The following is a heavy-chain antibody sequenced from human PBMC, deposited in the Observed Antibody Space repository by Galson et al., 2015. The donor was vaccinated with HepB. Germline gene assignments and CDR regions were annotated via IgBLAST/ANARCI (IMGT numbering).Heavy chain of an antibody. D-gene: IGHD4-17*01. CDR3: AREIYGDYVGYGMDV. J-gene: IGHJ6*02. CDR1: GFTVSSNY. CDR2: IYSGGST. Sequence: SLRLSCAASGFTVSSNYMSWVRQAPGKGLEWVSVIYSGGSTYYADSVKGRFTISRDNSKNTLYLQMNSLRAEDTAVYYCAREIYGDYVGYGMDVWGQGTTVTVSS. V-gene: IGHV3-66*02.